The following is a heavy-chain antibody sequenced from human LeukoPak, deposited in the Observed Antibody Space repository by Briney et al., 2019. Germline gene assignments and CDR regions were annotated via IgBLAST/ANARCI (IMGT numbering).Heavy chain of an antibody. V-gene: IGHV3-21*01. CDR1: GFTFSYYI. J-gene: IGHJ3*02. CDR3: ARECMDTTMVDAFDI. CDR2: ISSSSNYI. D-gene: IGHD5-18*01. Sequence: PGGPLRLSCAASGFTFSYYIMNWLRQPPGKGLEWVSYISSSSNYIYYAESVKGRFPISRDNAKNSLYLQMNSLRAEDTAVYYCARECMDTTMVDAFDIWGQGTMVTVSS.